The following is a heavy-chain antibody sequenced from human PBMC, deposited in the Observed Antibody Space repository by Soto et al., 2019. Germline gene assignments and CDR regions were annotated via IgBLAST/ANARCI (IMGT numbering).Heavy chain of an antibody. CDR1: GYSFAGYW. CDR3: ARQIYDSDTGPNFQYYFDS. J-gene: IGHJ4*02. Sequence: GESLKISCKGSGYSFAGYWITWVRQKPGKGLEWMGRIDPGDSQTYYSPSFRGHVTISVTKSITTVFLQWSSLRASDTAMYYCARQIYDSDTGPNFQYYFDSWGQGTPVTVSS. V-gene: IGHV5-10-1*01. CDR2: IDPGDSQT. D-gene: IGHD3-22*01.